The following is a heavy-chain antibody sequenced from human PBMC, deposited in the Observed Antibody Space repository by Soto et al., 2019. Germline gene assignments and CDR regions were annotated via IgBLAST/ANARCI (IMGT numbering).Heavy chain of an antibody. CDR1: GFTFSSYA. CDR3: ARPLWRDEYIWGYFDL. Sequence: QVQLVESGGGVVQPGRSLRLSCAASGFTFSSYAMHWVRQAPGNGLEWVAVISYDGSNKYYADSVKGRFTISRDNSKNTLYLQMNSLRAEDTAVYYYARPLWRDEYIWGYFDLWGRGTLVTVSS. D-gene: IGHD3-16*01. V-gene: IGHV3-30-3*01. J-gene: IGHJ2*01. CDR2: ISYDGSNK.